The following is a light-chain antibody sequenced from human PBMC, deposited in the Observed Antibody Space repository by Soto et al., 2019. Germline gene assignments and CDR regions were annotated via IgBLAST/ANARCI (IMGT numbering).Light chain of an antibody. CDR2: EGS. CDR1: SSDVGSYNL. V-gene: IGLV2-23*01. CDR3: CSNAGRSTHVV. J-gene: IGLJ2*01. Sequence: QSALTQPASVSGSPGQSITISCTGTSSDVGSYNLVSWYQQHPGKAPKLMIYEGSKRPSGVSNRFSGSKSGNTASLTISGLQAEDEADYYCCSNAGRSTHVVFGGRTKLTVL.